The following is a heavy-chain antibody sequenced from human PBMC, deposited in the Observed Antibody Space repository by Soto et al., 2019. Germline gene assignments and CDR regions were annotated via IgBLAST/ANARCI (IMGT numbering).Heavy chain of an antibody. Sequence: GAPVKVSCKASGGTFSSYAISWVRQAPGQGLEWMGGIIPIFDTANYAQKFQGRVTITADESTSTAYMELSSLRSEDTAVYYCARPLRWFGDLYAGRSPHPYYYYGMDVWGQGTTVTVSS. J-gene: IGHJ6*02. CDR2: IIPIFDTA. CDR3: ARPLRWFGDLYAGRSPHPYYYYGMDV. V-gene: IGHV1-69*13. D-gene: IGHD3-10*01. CDR1: GGTFSSYA.